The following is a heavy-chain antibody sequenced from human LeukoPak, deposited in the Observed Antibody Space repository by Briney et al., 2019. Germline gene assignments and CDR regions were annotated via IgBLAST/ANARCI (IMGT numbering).Heavy chain of an antibody. CDR1: GFTVSSNY. V-gene: IGHV3-7*01. J-gene: IGHJ4*02. CDR3: SWSGEAD. D-gene: IGHD3-3*01. CDR2: IKKDGSAK. Sequence: GGSLRLSCAASGFTVSSNYMSWVRQAPGKGLEWVADIKKDGSAKYYVDSVKGRFTISRDPADNSVYLQMNSLRVEDTGVYYCSWSGEADWGQGTLVTVSS.